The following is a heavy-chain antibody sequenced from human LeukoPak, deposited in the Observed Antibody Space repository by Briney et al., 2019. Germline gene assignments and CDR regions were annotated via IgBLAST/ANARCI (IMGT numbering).Heavy chain of an antibody. CDR1: GGSTSSYY. J-gene: IGHJ6*02. D-gene: IGHD6-19*01. CDR3: ARRVAGGIYGMDV. V-gene: IGHV4-59*08. CDR2: IYYSVST. Sequence: PETLSLTCTVSGGSTSSYYWSWIRQPPGKGLEWIGYIYYSVSTNYNPSLKSRVTISVDTSKNQFSLKLSSVTAADTAVYYCARRVAGGIYGMDVWGQGTTVTVSS.